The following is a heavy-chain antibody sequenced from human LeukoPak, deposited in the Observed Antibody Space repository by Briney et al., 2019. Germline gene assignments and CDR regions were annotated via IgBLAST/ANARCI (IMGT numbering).Heavy chain of an antibody. CDR3: ARDGEQQPDTNWFDP. D-gene: IGHD6-13*01. CDR1: GYTFTGYY. CDR2: INPNSAGT. Sequence: ASVKVSCKASGYTFTGYYMHWVRQAPGPGRGWMGWINPNSAGTNYAQKFQGRVTMTRDTSISTAYMELSRLRSDDTAVYYCARDGEQQPDTNWFDPWGQGTLVTVSS. V-gene: IGHV1-2*02. J-gene: IGHJ5*02.